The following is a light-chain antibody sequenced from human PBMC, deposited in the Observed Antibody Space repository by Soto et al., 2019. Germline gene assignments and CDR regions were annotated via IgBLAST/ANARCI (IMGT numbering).Light chain of an antibody. CDR3: CSNAGSYPFV. CDR2: DVD. CDR1: SSDVGGYNY. J-gene: IGLJ1*01. Sequence: QSLLIQPRSMSGSPRQSVTISCTRTSSDVGGYNYVSWYQHHTGKAPKLMIYDVDQRPSGVPGRFSGSKSGNTACLTISGLQAEDEADYYCCSNAGSYPFVFGTGTKVTVL. V-gene: IGLV2-11*02.